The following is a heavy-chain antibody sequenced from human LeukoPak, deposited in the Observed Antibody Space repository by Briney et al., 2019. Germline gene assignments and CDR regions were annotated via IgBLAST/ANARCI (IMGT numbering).Heavy chain of an antibody. Sequence: ASVKVSCKASGYTFTSYDINWVRQATGQGLEWMGWMSPYNGNTDYAQNFQGRVTITRNTSTGTAYMDLSSLRSEDTAVYYCARVGGAYDFWSGSRDPWFDPWGQGTLVTVSS. D-gene: IGHD3-3*01. CDR3: ARVGGAYDFWSGSRDPWFDP. CDR1: GYTFTSYD. V-gene: IGHV1-8*01. CDR2: MSPYNGNT. J-gene: IGHJ5*02.